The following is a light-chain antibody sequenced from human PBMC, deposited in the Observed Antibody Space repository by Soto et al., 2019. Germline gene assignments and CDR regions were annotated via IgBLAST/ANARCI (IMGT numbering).Light chain of an antibody. CDR1: SGSIASYY. J-gene: IGLJ3*02. CDR2: EDN. V-gene: IGLV6-57*03. CDR3: QSYDTSNPWV. Sequence: NFMLTQPHSVSESPGKTITISCTRSSGSIASYYVQWYQQRPGTAPTTVIYEDNQRPSGVPDRFSGSIDSSSNSASLSISGLKTEYEADYYCQSYDTSNPWVFGGGTMLTVL.